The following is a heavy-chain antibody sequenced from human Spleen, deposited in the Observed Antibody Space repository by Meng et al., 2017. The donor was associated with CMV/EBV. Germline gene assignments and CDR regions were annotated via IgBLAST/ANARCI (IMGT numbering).Heavy chain of an antibody. D-gene: IGHD3-3*01. J-gene: IGHJ5*02. Sequence: LSNTWVGVGWIRQPPGKALEWLASIYWNDDKTYNPFLKSRLTITKDTPKKQVILIMTNMDPVDTATYYCAHRPSEVWSGYRNWFDPWGQGTLVTVSS. V-gene: IGHV2-5*01. CDR1: LSNTWVG. CDR3: AHRPSEVWSGYRNWFDP. CDR2: IYWNDDK.